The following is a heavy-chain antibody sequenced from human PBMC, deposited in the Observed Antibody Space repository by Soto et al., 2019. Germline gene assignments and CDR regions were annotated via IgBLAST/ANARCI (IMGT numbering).Heavy chain of an antibody. Sequence: PGGSLRLSCAASGFTFSSYSMNWVRQAPGKGLEWVSSISSSSSYIYYADSVKGRFTISRDNAKNSLYLQMNSLRAEDTAVYYCARDHASDIVVVPAAIPDAFDIWGPGTMVTVSS. CDR3: ARDHASDIVVVPAAIPDAFDI. CDR1: GFTFSSYS. V-gene: IGHV3-21*01. J-gene: IGHJ3*02. D-gene: IGHD2-2*02. CDR2: ISSSSSYI.